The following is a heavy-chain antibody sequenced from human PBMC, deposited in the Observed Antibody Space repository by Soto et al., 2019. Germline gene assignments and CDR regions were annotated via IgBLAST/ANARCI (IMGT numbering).Heavy chain of an antibody. D-gene: IGHD1-26*01. Sequence: QVQLVQSGAEVKKPGASVKVSCKASGYTFTSYDINWVRQATGQGLEWMGWMNPNGGNTCYAQKFQGRVTITRRTTLTTAYMAVSSMRCEVPVAYYCAREKGGANDCWGQRTRVTVSP. CDR1: GYTFTSYD. J-gene: IGHJ4*02. CDR3: AREKGGANDC. CDR2: MNPNGGNT. V-gene: IGHV1-8*01.